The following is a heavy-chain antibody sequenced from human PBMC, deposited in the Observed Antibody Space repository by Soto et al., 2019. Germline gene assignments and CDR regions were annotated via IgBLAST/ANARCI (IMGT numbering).Heavy chain of an antibody. V-gene: IGHV2-5*02. CDR3: AHHPYYGLGSYSFDY. CDR1: GFSLTTSGVG. CDR2: IYWDDDK. J-gene: IGHJ4*02. D-gene: IGHD3-10*01. Sequence: QITLKESGPTLVRPTQTLTLTCTFSGFSLTTSGVGVGWIRQPPGKALEGLAVIYWDDDKRYRSFLKSRLTITKDTSKNQVVLTMTNMDPVDTATYYCAHHPYYGLGSYSFDYWGQGTLVTVSS.